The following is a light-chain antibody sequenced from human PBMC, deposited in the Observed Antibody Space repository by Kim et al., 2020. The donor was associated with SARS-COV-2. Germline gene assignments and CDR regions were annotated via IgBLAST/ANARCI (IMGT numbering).Light chain of an antibody. CDR2: GAS. Sequence: LSPGERATLSCRASQTISSDYLAWYQQKPGQAPRLLIYGASTRATGTPDRFSGSGSGTDFSLTISRLEPEDFAVYYCHQYDRSRTFGQGTKVEIK. V-gene: IGKV3-20*01. CDR1: QTISSDY. J-gene: IGKJ1*01. CDR3: HQYDRSRT.